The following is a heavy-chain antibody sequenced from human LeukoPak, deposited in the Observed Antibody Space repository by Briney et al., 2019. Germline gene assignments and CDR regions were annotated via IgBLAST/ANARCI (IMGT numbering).Heavy chain of an antibody. J-gene: IGHJ1*01. D-gene: IGHD3-22*01. CDR3: AKDQGSYYYDSSGHTFQH. V-gene: IGHV3-23*01. CDR2: ISGSGGST. Sequence: PGGSLRLSCAASGFTFSSYAMSWVRQAPGKGLEWVSAISGSGGSTYYADSVKGRFTISRDNSKNTLYLQMNSLRAEDTAVYYCAKDQGSYYYDSSGHTFQHWGQGTLVTVSS. CDR1: GFTFSSYA.